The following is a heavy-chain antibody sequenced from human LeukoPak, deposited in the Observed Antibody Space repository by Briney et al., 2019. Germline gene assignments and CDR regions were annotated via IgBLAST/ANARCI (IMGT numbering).Heavy chain of an antibody. CDR2: IYSGGST. Sequence: GGSLRLSCAASGFTFSSYEMNWVRQAPGKGLEWVSVIYSGGSTYYADSVKGRFTISRDNSKNTLYLQMNSLRAEDTAVYYCARGYYDSGGGFDPWGQGTLVTVSS. V-gene: IGHV3-53*01. D-gene: IGHD3-22*01. CDR3: ARGYYDSGGGFDP. CDR1: GFTFSSYE. J-gene: IGHJ5*02.